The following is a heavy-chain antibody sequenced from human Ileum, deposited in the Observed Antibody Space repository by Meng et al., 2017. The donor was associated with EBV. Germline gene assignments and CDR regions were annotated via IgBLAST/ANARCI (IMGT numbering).Heavy chain of an antibody. CDR3: GRERGGGDRGIQ. CDR1: NGSVSSYGYY. Sequence: QVQLQESGPGLVKHSETRSLTCSVSNGSVSSYGYYWTWIRQPPGKGLEWIGYMSYTGRTIYKSTLKRRVTISVDKSKNQFSLELSSVTAADTGVYYRGRERGGGDRGIQWGQGTLVTVSS. CDR2: MSYTGRT. J-gene: IGHJ4*02. D-gene: IGHD2-21*02. V-gene: IGHV4-61*08.